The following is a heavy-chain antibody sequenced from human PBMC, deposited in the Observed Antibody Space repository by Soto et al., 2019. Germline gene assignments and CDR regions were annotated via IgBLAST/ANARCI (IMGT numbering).Heavy chain of an antibody. Sequence: EVQLVESGGGLVKPGGSLRLSCAASGFTFSSYSMNWVRQAPGKGLEWVSSISSSSSYIYYADSVKGRFTISRDNAKNSLYLQMNSLRAEDTAVYYCARDLRDGYNSGSLDYWGQGTLVTVSS. CDR3: ARDLRDGYNSGSLDY. V-gene: IGHV3-21*01. J-gene: IGHJ4*02. CDR1: GFTFSSYS. D-gene: IGHD3-10*01. CDR2: ISSSSSYI.